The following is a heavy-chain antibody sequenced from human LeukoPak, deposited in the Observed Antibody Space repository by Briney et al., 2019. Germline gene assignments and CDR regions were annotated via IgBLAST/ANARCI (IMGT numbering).Heavy chain of an antibody. J-gene: IGHJ4*02. V-gene: IGHV3-11*01. CDR3: AREEYVAYFDY. Sequence: GGSLRLSCAASGFTFSDYYISWIRQAPGKGLEWVSYISSSGSTVYYVDSVKGRFTISRDNAKNSLYLQMNSLRAEDTAVYYCAREEYVAYFDYWGQGPLVTVSS. CDR2: ISSSGSTV. D-gene: IGHD6-6*01. CDR1: GFTFSDYY.